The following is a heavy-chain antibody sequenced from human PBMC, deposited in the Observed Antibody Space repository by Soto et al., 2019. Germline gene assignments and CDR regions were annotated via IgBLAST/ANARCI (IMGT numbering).Heavy chain of an antibody. J-gene: IGHJ4*02. V-gene: IGHV3-21*01. CDR3: ARDLRGYSYGHFDY. CDR1: GFTFSSYS. Sequence: PVGSLRLSCAASGFTFSSYSMNWVRQAPGKGLEWVSSISSSSSYIYYADSVKGRFTISRDNAKNSLYLQMNSLRAEDTAVYYCARDLRGYSYGHFDYWGQGTLVTVSS. CDR2: ISSSSSYI. D-gene: IGHD5-18*01.